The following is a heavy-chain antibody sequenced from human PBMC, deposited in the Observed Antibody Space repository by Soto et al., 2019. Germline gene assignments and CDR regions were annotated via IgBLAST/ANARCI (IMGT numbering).Heavy chain of an antibody. CDR2: IYYSGST. CDR1: GDSITSTFYS. V-gene: IGHV4-39*02. Sequence: SETLSLTCSVSGDSITSTFYSWGWIRQPPGKGQEWIGTIYYSGSTYYNPSLKSRVTVSVDTSKYHFSLSLYSLTAAVTALYFCAGWNSWFGGSYVDYWGQGALVTVSS. J-gene: IGHJ4*02. D-gene: IGHD1-26*01. CDR3: AGWNSWFGGSYVDY.